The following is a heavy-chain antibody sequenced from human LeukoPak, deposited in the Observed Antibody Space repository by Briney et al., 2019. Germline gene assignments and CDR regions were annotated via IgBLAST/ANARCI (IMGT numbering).Heavy chain of an antibody. V-gene: IGHV4-34*01. CDR2: INHSGST. CDR3: ARVTTSRWFDP. CDR1: GGSFSGYY. J-gene: IGHJ5*02. D-gene: IGHD4-11*01. Sequence: SETLSLTCAVYGGSFSGYYRSWLRQPPGKGLEWIGEINHSGSTNYNPSLKSRVTISVDTSKNQFSLKLSSVTAADTAVYYCARVTTSRWFDPWGQGTLVTVSS.